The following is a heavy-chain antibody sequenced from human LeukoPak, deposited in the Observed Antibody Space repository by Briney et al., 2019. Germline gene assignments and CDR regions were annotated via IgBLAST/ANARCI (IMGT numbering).Heavy chain of an antibody. CDR3: AKSRGFLEWSYYFDY. Sequence: PGASVKVSCTASGGTFSSYAISWVRQAPGQGLEWMGGIIPIFGTANYAQKFQGRVTITADESTSTAYMELSSLRSEDTAVYYCAKSRGFLEWSYYFDYWGQGTLVTVSS. V-gene: IGHV1-69*13. J-gene: IGHJ4*02. CDR1: GGTFSSYA. CDR2: IIPIFGTA. D-gene: IGHD3-3*01.